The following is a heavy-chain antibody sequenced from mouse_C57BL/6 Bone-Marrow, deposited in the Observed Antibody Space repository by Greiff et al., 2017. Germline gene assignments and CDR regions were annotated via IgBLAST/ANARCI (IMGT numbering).Heavy chain of an antibody. CDR3: TVYYYGSDY. D-gene: IGHD1-1*01. J-gene: IGHJ2*01. Sequence: EVQRVESGAELVRPGASVKLSCTASGFNIKDDYMHWVKQRPEQGLEWIGWIDPENGDTEYASKFQGKATITADTSSNTAYLQLSSLTSEDTAVYYCTVYYYGSDYWGQGTTLTVSS. V-gene: IGHV14-4*01. CDR1: GFNIKDDY. CDR2: IDPENGDT.